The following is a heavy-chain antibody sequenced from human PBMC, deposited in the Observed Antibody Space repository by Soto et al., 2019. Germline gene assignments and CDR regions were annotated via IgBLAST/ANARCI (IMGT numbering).Heavy chain of an antibody. V-gene: IGHV3-11*01. D-gene: IGHD6-13*01. CDR3: ASPDIPFAGRDYFYYGVDV. CDR1: GFTFSDYY. J-gene: IGHJ6*02. CDR2: ISSSGSSA. Sequence: QVQLVESGGGLVKPGGSLTLSCAASGFTFSDYYMSWIRQAPGKGLDWVSYISSSGSSAYYADSVKGRFTISRDNTKNSLYLPMNSLRGETTAVYYCASPDIPFAGRDYFYYGVDVWGQGTTVTVSS.